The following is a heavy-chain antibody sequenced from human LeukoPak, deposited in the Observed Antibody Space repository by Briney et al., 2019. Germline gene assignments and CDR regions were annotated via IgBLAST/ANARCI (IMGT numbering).Heavy chain of an antibody. D-gene: IGHD2-2*01. CDR1: GGSISSYY. CDR3: ARGHNYADY. Sequence: PSETLPLTCTVSGGSISSYYWSWIRQPPGKGLEWIGYIYYSGSTNYNPSLKSRVTISVDTSKNQFSLKLSSVTAADTAVYYCARGHNYADYWGQGTLVTVSS. J-gene: IGHJ4*02. V-gene: IGHV4-59*01. CDR2: IYYSGST.